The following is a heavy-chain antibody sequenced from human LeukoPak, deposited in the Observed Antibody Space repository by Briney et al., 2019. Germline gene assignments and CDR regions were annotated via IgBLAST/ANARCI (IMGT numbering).Heavy chain of an antibody. CDR2: IYSDGST. CDR3: AKDGDTAMVLNPFDY. CDR1: GFAVSDNY. D-gene: IGHD5-18*01. J-gene: IGHJ4*02. V-gene: IGHV3-53*01. Sequence: GGSLRLSCAASGFAVSDNYMSWVRQAPGKGLEWVSLIYSDGSTYYADSVKGRFTISRDNSKNTLYLQMDSLRVEDAAVYYCAKDGDTAMVLNPFDYWGQGTLVTVSS.